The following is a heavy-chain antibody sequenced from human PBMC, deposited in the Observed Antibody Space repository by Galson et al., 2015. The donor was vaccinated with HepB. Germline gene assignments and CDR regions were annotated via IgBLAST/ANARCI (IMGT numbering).Heavy chain of an antibody. CDR2: ISGSGGLT. J-gene: IGHJ6*03. CDR1: GFTFSSYA. D-gene: IGHD2-2*01. Sequence: SLRLSCAASGFTFSSYAMSWVRQAPGKGLEWVSTISGSGGLTHYADSLKGRFAISRDNSNNTLYLQMNSLRAEDTAVYYCAKTLGYCTSTSCRYYYMDVWGKGTTVTVS. V-gene: IGHV3-23*01. CDR3: AKTLGYCTSTSCRYYYMDV.